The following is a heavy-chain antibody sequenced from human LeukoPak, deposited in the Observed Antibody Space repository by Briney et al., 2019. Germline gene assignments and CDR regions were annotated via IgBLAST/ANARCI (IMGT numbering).Heavy chain of an antibody. J-gene: IGHJ4*02. D-gene: IGHD5-18*01. CDR2: INPSGGST. V-gene: IGHV1-46*03. CDR1: GYTFTSYY. Sequence: ASVKVSCKASGYTFTSYYMHWVRQAPGQGLEWMGIINPSGGSTSYAQKFQGRVTMTRGTSTSTVYMELSSLRSEDTAVYYCAISYSYGRIDYWGQGTLVTVSS. CDR3: AISYSYGRIDY.